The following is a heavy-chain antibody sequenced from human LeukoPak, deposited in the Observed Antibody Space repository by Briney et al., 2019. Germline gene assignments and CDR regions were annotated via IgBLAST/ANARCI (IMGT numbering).Heavy chain of an antibody. CDR3: ATSLYDFWSGYYEGIFDY. Sequence: SETLSLTCTVSGGSISSGSYYWSWLRQPAGTGLEWIGRIYTSGSTNYNPSLKSRVTISVDTSKNQLSLKLSSVTAADTAVYYCATSLYDFWSGYYEGIFDYWGQGTLVTVSS. J-gene: IGHJ4*02. V-gene: IGHV4-61*02. D-gene: IGHD3-3*01. CDR1: GGSISSGSYY. CDR2: IYTSGST.